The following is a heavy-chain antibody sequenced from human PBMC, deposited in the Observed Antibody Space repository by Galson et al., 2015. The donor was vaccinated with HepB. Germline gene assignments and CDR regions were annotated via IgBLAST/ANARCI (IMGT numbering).Heavy chain of an antibody. D-gene: IGHD3-10*01. CDR3: AKDRYYGSGSYYKWGLFDY. Sequence: SLRLSCAASGFTFSSYGMHWVRQAPGKGLEWVAVISYDGSNKYYADSVKGRFTISRDNSKNTLYLQTNSLRAEDTAVYYCAKDRYYGSGSYYKWGLFDYWGQGTLVTVSS. V-gene: IGHV3-30*18. CDR2: ISYDGSNK. J-gene: IGHJ4*02. CDR1: GFTFSSYG.